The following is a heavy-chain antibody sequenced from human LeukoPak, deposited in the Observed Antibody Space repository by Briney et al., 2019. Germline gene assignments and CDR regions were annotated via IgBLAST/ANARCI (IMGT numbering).Heavy chain of an antibody. V-gene: IGHV3-23*01. CDR1: GFTFSSYG. D-gene: IGHD3-9*01. CDR2: ISGSGGST. CDR3: ARESGNILTGYWAGDY. Sequence: PGGSLRLSCAASGFTFSSYGMSWVRQAPGKGLEWVSAISGSGGSTYYADSVKGRFTISRDNSKNTLYLQMNSLRAEDTAVYYCARESGNILTGYWAGDYWGQGTLVTVSS. J-gene: IGHJ4*02.